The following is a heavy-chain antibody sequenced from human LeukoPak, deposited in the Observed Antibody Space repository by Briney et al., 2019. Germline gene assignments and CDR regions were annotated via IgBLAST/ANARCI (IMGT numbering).Heavy chain of an antibody. V-gene: IGHV1-69*06. Sequence: ASVNVSCRASGGTFSSYAISWVRQAPGQGLEWMGGIIPIFGTANYAQKFQGRVTITADKSTSTAYMELSSLRSEDTAVYYCARVGAGYSSGWFDYWGQGTLVTVSS. CDR2: IIPIFGTA. J-gene: IGHJ4*02. CDR3: ARVGAGYSSGWFDY. CDR1: GGTFSSYA. D-gene: IGHD6-19*01.